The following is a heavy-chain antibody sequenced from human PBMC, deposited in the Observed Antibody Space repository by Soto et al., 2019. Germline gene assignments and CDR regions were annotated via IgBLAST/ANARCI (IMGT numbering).Heavy chain of an antibody. CDR3: ARDHGGSTWFVGIYYYFGVDV. J-gene: IGHJ6*02. Sequence: EVQLVESGGGLVQPGGSLRLSCAAPGFTLSSYTMNWVRQAPGKGLEGVSYISGSSDTIYYADSVKGRFTISRDNAKNSLYLQMDSLRDEDTAVYYCARDHGGSTWFVGIYYYFGVDVWGQGTTVTVSS. D-gene: IGHD6-13*01. CDR2: ISGSSDTI. CDR1: GFTLSSYT. V-gene: IGHV3-48*02.